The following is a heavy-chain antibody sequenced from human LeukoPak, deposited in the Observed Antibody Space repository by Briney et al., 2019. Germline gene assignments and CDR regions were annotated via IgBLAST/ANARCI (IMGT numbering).Heavy chain of an antibody. CDR1: GFTFSNFA. D-gene: IGHD3-9*01. J-gene: IGHJ5*02. CDR2: VSGSGDTT. V-gene: IGHV3-23*01. CDR3: AKLAVYDILTGYYKNWFDP. Sequence: GGSLRLSCAASGFTFSNFAMTWVRQAPGKGLEWVSGVSGSGDTTYYADSVRGRFTISRENSKNILYLQMNSLRAEDTALYFCAKLAVYDILTGYYKNWFDPWGQGTLVSVSS.